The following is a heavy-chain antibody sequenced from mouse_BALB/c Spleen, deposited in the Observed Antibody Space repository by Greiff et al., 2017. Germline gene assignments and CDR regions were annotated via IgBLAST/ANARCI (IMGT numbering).Heavy chain of an antibody. J-gene: IGHJ3*01. CDR1: GYTFTDYE. Sequence: QVQLQQSGAELVRPGASVTLSCKASGYTFTDYEMHWVKQTPVHGLEWIGAIDPETGGTAYNQKFKGKATLTADKSSSTAYMELRSLTSEDSAVYDCTRGDGYDLGYWGQGTLVTVSA. V-gene: IGHV1-15*01. CDR2: IDPETGGT. CDR3: TRGDGYDLGY. D-gene: IGHD2-2*01.